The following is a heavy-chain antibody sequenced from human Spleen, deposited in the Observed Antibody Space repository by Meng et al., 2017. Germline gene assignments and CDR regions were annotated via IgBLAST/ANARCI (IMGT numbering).Heavy chain of an antibody. Sequence: SVKVSCKASGGTFSSYAISWVRQAPGQGLEWMGGIIPIFGTANYAQKFQGRVPITADESTSTAYMELSSLRSEDTAVYYCARHGSKGDYYYYGMDVWGQGTTVTVSS. CDR3: ARHGSKGDYYYYGMDV. V-gene: IGHV1-69*13. CDR2: IIPIFGTA. J-gene: IGHJ6*02. CDR1: GGTFSSYA. D-gene: IGHD5/OR15-5a*01.